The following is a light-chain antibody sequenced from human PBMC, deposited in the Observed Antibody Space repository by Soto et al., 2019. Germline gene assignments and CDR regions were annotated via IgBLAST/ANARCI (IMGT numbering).Light chain of an antibody. J-gene: IGKJ1*01. CDR2: GAS. V-gene: IGKV3-20*01. CDR3: QQYGSSPRT. CDR1: QSVSSSY. Sequence: ESMWTQSPGTMSLSPGEGATLSCRASQSVSSSYLAWYQQKPGQAPRLLIYGASSRATGIPDRFSGSGSGTDFTLTISRLEPEDFAVYYCQQYGSSPRTFAQGTKVDIK.